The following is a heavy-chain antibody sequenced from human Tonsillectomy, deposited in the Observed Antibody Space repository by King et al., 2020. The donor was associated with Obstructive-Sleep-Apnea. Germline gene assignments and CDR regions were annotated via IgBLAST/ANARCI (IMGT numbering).Heavy chain of an antibody. CDR2: IYPGDSDT. V-gene: IGHV5-51*01. Sequence: VQLVESGAEVKKPGESLKISCKGSGYSFTSYWIGWVRQMPGKGLEWMWIIYPGDSDTRYSPSFQGQVTISADKSISTAYLQWSSLKASDTAMYYCARQGEVDTAMVSPIDYWGQGTLVTVSS. D-gene: IGHD5-18*01. CDR3: ARQGEVDTAMVSPIDY. CDR1: GYSFTSYW. J-gene: IGHJ4*02.